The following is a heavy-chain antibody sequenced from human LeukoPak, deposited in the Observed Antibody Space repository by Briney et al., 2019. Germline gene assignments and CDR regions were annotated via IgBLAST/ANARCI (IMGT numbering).Heavy chain of an antibody. CDR1: GGSISSYY. J-gene: IGHJ3*02. D-gene: IGHD3-16*02. CDR2: IYYSGST. V-gene: IGHV4-59*01. Sequence: SETLSLTCTVSGGSISSYYWSWIRQPPGKGLEWIGYIYYSGSTNYNPSLKSRVTISVDTSKNQFSLKLSSVTAADTAVYYCARELPYDYVWGSYRPLAFDIWGQGTMVTVSS. CDR3: ARELPYDYVWGSYRPLAFDI.